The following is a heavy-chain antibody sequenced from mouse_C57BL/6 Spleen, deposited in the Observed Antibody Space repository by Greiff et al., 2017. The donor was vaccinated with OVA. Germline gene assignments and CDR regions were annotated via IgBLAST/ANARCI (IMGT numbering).Heavy chain of an antibody. V-gene: IGHV5-17*01. Sequence: EVKLVESGGGLVKPGGSLKLSCAASGFTFSDYGMHWVRQAPEKGLEWVAYISSGSSTIYYADTVKGRFTISTDNAKNTLFLQMTSLRSEDTAMSYCARPRFAYWGQGTLVTVSA. J-gene: IGHJ3*01. CDR3: ARPRFAY. CDR2: ISSGSSTI. CDR1: GFTFSDYG.